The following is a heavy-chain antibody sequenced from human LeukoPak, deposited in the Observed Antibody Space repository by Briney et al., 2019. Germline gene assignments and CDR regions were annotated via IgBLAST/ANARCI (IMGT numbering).Heavy chain of an antibody. V-gene: IGHV6-1*01. Sequence: SQTLSLTCAISGDSVSSNSAAWNWLRQSPSRGLEWLGRTYYRSKWYNDYAVSVKSRITINPDTSKNQFSLQLTSVTPEDTAVYYCARDKGSSTTVVTPFDYWGQGTLVTVSS. CDR2: TYYRSKWYN. D-gene: IGHD4-23*01. CDR1: GDSVSSNSAA. CDR3: ARDKGSSTTVVTPFDY. J-gene: IGHJ4*02.